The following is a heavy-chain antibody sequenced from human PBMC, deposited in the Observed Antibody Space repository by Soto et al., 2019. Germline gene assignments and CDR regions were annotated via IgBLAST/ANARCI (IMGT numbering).Heavy chain of an antibody. D-gene: IGHD3-10*01. CDR2: ISYDGSNK. CDR1: GFTLSRYG. CDR3: AKASRYYGSGSYYTSDY. V-gene: IGHV3-30*18. Sequence: QVQMVESGGGVVQPGRSLRLSCAASGFTLSRYGMHWVRQAPGKGLEWVAAISYDGSNKHYVDSVKGRFTIYRDNSKSTLYLKMNSLRAEDTAVYYCAKASRYYGSGSYYTSDYWGQGTLATVSS. J-gene: IGHJ4*02.